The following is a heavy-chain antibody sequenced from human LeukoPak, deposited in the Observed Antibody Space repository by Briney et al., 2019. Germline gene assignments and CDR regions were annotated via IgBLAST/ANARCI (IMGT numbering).Heavy chain of an antibody. CDR3: ARLTVTTRGAYYYYMDV. Sequence: SETLSLTCTVAGDSFSNSLYYWGWIRQPPGKGLEWIGSIYYSGSTYYNPSLKSRVTISVDTSKNQFSLKLSPVTAADTAVYYCARLTVTTRGAYYYYMDVWGKGTTVTISS. V-gene: IGHV4-39*01. J-gene: IGHJ6*03. CDR2: IYYSGST. CDR1: GDSFSNSLYY. D-gene: IGHD4-17*01.